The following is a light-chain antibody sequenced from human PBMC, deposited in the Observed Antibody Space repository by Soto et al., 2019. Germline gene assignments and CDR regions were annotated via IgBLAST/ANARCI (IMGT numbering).Light chain of an antibody. CDR1: QSVSSTY. V-gene: IGKV3-20*01. J-gene: IGKJ2*01. CDR3: QQYGSSPPEYT. Sequence: EIVLTQSPGTLSLSPGERATLSCRASQSVSSTYLGWYQQKRGQAPRLLIYGASSRATGIPDRFSGSGSGTDFTLTISRLEPEDFAVYYCQQYGSSPPEYTFGQGTKLEIK. CDR2: GAS.